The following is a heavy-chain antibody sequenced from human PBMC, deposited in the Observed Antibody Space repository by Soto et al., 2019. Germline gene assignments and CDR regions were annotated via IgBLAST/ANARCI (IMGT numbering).Heavy chain of an antibody. CDR1: GGSISNGDYY. V-gene: IGHV4-30-4*01. Sequence: SETLSLTCTVSGGSISNGDYYWSWIRQPPGKGLEWIGHIFYSGSTYYDPSLKSRVTMSVDTSKNQPSLKLSSVTAADTAVYYCARERKNPIKGGFDPWGQGTLVTVSS. CDR2: IFYSGST. J-gene: IGHJ5*02. CDR3: ARERKNPIKGGFDP. D-gene: IGHD3-16*01.